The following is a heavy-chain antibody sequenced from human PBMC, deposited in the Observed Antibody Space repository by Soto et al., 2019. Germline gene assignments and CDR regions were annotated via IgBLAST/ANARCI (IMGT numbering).Heavy chain of an antibody. CDR3: VRDSGAKLSSS. D-gene: IGHD6-13*01. J-gene: IGHJ4*02. V-gene: IGHV1-69*13. CDR2: IVPIYRTA. Sequence: SLKGSCKASGGTFSSHRNNWVRQAPGQGLEWVGGIVPIYRTADYAQKFQGRVTITADESARTSYMELRSLESQDTAVYYCVRDSGAKLSSSWGQGTLVTVSS. CDR1: GGTFSSHR.